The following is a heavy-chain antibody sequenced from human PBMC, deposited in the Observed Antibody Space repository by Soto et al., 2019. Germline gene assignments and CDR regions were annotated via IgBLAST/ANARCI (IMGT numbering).Heavy chain of an antibody. CDR2: IYYSGTT. J-gene: IGHJ5*02. CDR3: ASELAALNWFDP. V-gene: IGHV4-28*03. CDR1: GYSISSSNW. D-gene: IGHD1-1*01. Sequence: SETLSLTCAVSGYSISSSNWWGWIRQPPGKGLEWIGYIYYSGTTYYNPSLKSRVTMSVDTSKNQFSLYLQMNSLRDEDTAVYYCASELAALNWFDPWGQGTLVTVSS.